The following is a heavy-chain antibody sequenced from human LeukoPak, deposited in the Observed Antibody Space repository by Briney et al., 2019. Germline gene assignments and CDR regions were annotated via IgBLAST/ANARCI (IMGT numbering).Heavy chain of an antibody. D-gene: IGHD6-6*01. CDR3: ARDRRIAARLEFQNWFDP. V-gene: IGHV1-69*13. CDR1: GGTFSSYA. Sequence: SVKVSCKASGGTFSSYAISWVRQAPGQGLEWMGGIIPIFGTANYAQKFQGRVTITADESTSTAYMELSSLRSEDTAVHYCARDRRIAARLEFQNWFDPWGQGTLVTVSS. CDR2: IIPIFGTA. J-gene: IGHJ5*02.